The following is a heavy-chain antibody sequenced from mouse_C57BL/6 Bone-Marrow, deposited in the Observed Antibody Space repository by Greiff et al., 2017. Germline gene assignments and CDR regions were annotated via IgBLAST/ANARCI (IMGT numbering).Heavy chain of an antibody. CDR3: ARFYYWYFDV. CDR1: GFTFSSYG. Sequence: EVMLVASGGDLVKPGGSLKLSCAASGFTFSSYGMSWVRQTPDKRLEWVATISSGGSYTSYPDRVKGRFTISRDHAKNTLYLQMSSLKSEDTAMYYCARFYYWYFDVWGTGTTVTVSS. V-gene: IGHV5-6*01. CDR2: ISSGGSYT. J-gene: IGHJ1*03.